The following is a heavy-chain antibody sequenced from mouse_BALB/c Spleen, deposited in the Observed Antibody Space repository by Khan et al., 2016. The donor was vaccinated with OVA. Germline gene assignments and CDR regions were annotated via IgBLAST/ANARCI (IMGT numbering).Heavy chain of an antibody. D-gene: IGHD1-3*01. CDR1: GFTFSSYA. V-gene: IGHV5-6-5*01. Sequence: EVELVESGGGLVKPGGSLKLSCAASGFTFSSYAMSWVRQTPEKRLEWVASISSGGSTYYPDSVTGRFTISRDNARNILYLQMSSLRSEDTAMYYCARGSGNQAWFAYWGQGTLVTVSA. J-gene: IGHJ3*01. CDR3: ARGSGNQAWFAY. CDR2: ISSGGST.